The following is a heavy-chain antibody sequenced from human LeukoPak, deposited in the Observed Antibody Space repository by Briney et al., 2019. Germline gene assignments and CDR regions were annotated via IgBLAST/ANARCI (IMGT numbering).Heavy chain of an antibody. CDR2: ISYDGSNK. Sequence: GRSLRLSCAASGFTFSSYGMHWVRQAPGKGLEWVAVISYDGSNKYYADSVKGRFTISRDNSKNTLYLQMNSLRAEDTAVYYCARGAAGTWSQGTLVTVSS. J-gene: IGHJ4*02. CDR3: ARGAAGT. V-gene: IGHV3-30*03. D-gene: IGHD6-13*01. CDR1: GFTFSSYG.